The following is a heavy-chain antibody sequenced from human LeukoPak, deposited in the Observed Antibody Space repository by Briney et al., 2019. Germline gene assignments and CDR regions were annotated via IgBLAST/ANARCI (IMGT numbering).Heavy chain of an antibody. CDR1: GFTFSSYA. CDR3: AKDLGGRIVVVTAILFGIGFDY. CDR2: ISGSGGST. V-gene: IGHV3-23*01. J-gene: IGHJ4*02. D-gene: IGHD2-21*02. Sequence: GGSLRLSCAASGFTFSSYAMSWVRQAPGKGLEWVSAISGSGGSTYYADSVKGRFTISRDNSKNTLYLQMNSLRAEDTAVYYCAKDLGGRIVVVTAILFGIGFDYWGQGTLVTVSS.